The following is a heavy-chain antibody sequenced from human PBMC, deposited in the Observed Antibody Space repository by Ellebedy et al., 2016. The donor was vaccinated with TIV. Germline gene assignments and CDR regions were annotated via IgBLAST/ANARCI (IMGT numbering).Heavy chain of an antibody. D-gene: IGHD6-19*01. CDR1: RGTFNSYI. Sequence: SVKVSXKASRGTFNSYIFNWVRQAPGQGLEWMGGIIPIFGSARYAQKFQDRVTITADESTSTAYVQLTSLRSEDTGMYYCSRGRGWYLDYYHFGMDVWGQGTSVTVSS. CDR3: SRGRGWYLDYYHFGMDV. J-gene: IGHJ6*02. V-gene: IGHV1-69*13. CDR2: IIPIFGSA.